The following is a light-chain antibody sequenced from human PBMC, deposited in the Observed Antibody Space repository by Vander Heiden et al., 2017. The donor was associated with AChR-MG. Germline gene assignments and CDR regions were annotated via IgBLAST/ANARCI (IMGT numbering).Light chain of an antibody. Sequence: YELTQPPSVSVSPGQTASITCSGDKLGDKYACWYQQKPGQSPVLVIYQDSKRPSGIPERFSGSNSGNTATLTISGTQAMDEADYYCQAWDSSTAWVFGGGTKLTVL. V-gene: IGLV3-1*01. J-gene: IGLJ3*02. CDR2: QDS. CDR1: KLGDKY. CDR3: QAWDSSTAWV.